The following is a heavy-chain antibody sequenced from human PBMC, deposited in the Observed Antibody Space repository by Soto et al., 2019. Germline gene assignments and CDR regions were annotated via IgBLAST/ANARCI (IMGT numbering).Heavy chain of an antibody. J-gene: IGHJ6*02. CDR2: ISYDGSNK. CDR1: GFTFSSYG. D-gene: IGHD6-13*01. V-gene: IGHV3-30*18. Sequence: QVQLVESGGGVVQPGRSLRLSCAASGFTFSSYGMHWVRQAPGKGLEWVAVISYDGSNKYYADSVKGRFTISRDNYKNTLYLQMNSLRAEDTAVYYCAKDGIAAPQPYGMDVWGQGTTVTVSS. CDR3: AKDGIAAPQPYGMDV.